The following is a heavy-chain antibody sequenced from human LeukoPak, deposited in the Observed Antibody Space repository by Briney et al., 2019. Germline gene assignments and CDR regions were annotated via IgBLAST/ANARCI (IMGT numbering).Heavy chain of an antibody. V-gene: IGHV3-11*01. CDR1: GFTFSDYY. Sequence: PGGSLRLSCAASGFTFSDYYMSWIRQAPGKGLEWVSHISSSGSTIYYADSVKGRFTISRDNAKNSLYLQMNSLRAEDTAVYYCARAGLRYFDWNPPDYWGQGTLVTVSS. D-gene: IGHD3-9*01. CDR3: ARAGLRYFDWNPPDY. CDR2: ISSSGSTI. J-gene: IGHJ4*02.